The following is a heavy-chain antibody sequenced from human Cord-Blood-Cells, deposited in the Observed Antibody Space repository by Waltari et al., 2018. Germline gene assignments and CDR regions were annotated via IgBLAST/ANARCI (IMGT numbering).Heavy chain of an antibody. D-gene: IGHD6-13*01. CDR2: MNPNSGNT. CDR3: ARGDRIAASDAFDI. J-gene: IGHJ3*02. Sequence: QVQLVQSGAEVKKPGASVKVSCKASGYTFTSYDINWVRQATGQGIEWMGWMNPNSGNTGYAQKFQGRVTITRNTSISTAYMERSSLRSEDTAVYYCARGDRIAASDAFDIWGQGTMVTVSS. CDR1: GYTFTSYD. V-gene: IGHV1-8*03.